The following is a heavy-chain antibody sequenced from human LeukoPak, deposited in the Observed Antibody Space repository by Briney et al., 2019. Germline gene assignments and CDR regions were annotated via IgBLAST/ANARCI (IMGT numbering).Heavy chain of an antibody. CDR1: GFTFSSYG. CDR2: ISYDGSNK. J-gene: IGHJ4*02. Sequence: GGSLRLSCAASGFTFSSYGMHWVRQAPGKGLEWVAVISYDGSNKYYADSVKGRFTISRDNSKNTLYLQMNSLRAEDTAVYYRAKNYCSGGSCYPYYFDYWGQGTLVTVSS. V-gene: IGHV3-30*18. D-gene: IGHD2-15*01. CDR3: AKNYCSGGSCYPYYFDY.